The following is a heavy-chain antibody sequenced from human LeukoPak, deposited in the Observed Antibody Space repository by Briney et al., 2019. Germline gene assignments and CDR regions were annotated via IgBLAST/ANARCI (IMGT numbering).Heavy chain of an antibody. V-gene: IGHV4-34*01. CDR1: GGSFSGYY. CDR3: ARGPRCSGGSCYSVRVDP. Sequence: PSETLSLTCAVYGGSFSGYYWSWIRQPPGKGLEWIGEINHSGSTNYNPSLKSRVTISVDTSKNQFSLKLSSVTAADTAVYYCARGPRCSGGSCYSVRVDPWGQGTLVTVSP. J-gene: IGHJ5*02. CDR2: INHSGST. D-gene: IGHD2-15*01.